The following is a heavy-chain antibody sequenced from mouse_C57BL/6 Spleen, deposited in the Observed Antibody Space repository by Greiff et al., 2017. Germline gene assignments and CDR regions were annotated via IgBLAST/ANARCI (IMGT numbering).Heavy chain of an antibody. Sequence: QVQLQQPGAELVRPGSSVKLSCKASGYTFTSYWMHWVKQRPIQGLEWIGNIDPSDSETHYNQKFKDKATLTVDKSSSTAYMQLSSLTSEDSAVYYCERSDYYGSSLYYFDYWGQGTTLTVSS. V-gene: IGHV1-52*01. J-gene: IGHJ2*01. D-gene: IGHD1-1*01. CDR2: IDPSDSET. CDR1: GYTFTSYW. CDR3: ERSDYYGSSLYYFDY.